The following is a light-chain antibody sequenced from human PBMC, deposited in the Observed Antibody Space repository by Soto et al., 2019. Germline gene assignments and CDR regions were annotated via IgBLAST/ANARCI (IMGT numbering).Light chain of an antibody. Sequence: DIQMTQSPSTLSASVGDRVTITCRASQSISSWLAWYQQKLGKAPKLLIYKASSLESGVPSMFSGSGSGTEFTLTISSLQPDDFATYYCQQYNSLWTFGQGTKVEIK. V-gene: IGKV1-5*03. CDR3: QQYNSLWT. J-gene: IGKJ1*01. CDR1: QSISSW. CDR2: KAS.